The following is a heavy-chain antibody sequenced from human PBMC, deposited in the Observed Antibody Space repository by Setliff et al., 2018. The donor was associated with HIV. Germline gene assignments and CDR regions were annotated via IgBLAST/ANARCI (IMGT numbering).Heavy chain of an antibody. CDR1: NGSISSSSYF. D-gene: IGHD2-15*01. Sequence: SETLSLTCTVSNGSISSSSYFWGWIRQPPGKGLEWIGNIFYSGSTYYNPSLKSRVLISVDTSKNQFSLKLTSVTAADTAIYYCARVDRVESAFDIWGQGAMVTVSS. V-gene: IGHV4-39*07. J-gene: IGHJ3*02. CDR2: IFYSGST. CDR3: ARVDRVESAFDI.